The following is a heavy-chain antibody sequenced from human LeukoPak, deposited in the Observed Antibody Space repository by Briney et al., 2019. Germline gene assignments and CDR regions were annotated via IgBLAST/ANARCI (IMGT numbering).Heavy chain of an antibody. J-gene: IGHJ6*02. CDR3: ARLSAAGKYYYYGMDV. CDR1: GYSFTSLW. CDR2: IYPGDSDT. D-gene: IGHD6-13*01. Sequence: GESLKISRKGSGYSFTSLWIGWVRPVPGKGLGWVGIIYPGDSDTRYSPSFQGQVTISADKSISTAYLQWSSLKASDTAMYYCARLSAAGKYYYYGMDVWGQGTTVTVSS. V-gene: IGHV5-51*01.